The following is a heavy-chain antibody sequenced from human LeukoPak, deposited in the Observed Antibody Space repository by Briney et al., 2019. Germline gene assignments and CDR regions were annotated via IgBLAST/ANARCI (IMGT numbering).Heavy chain of an antibody. J-gene: IGHJ4*02. CDR3: AREGATMVQGVDY. D-gene: IGHD3-10*01. Sequence: SETLSLTCAVYGGSFSGYYWSWIRQPPGKGLEWMGEINHSGSTNYNPSLKSRVTISADTTKNQFSLKLSSVTAAATAVYYCAREGATMVQGVDYWGQGTLVTVSS. CDR1: GGSFSGYY. V-gene: IGHV4-34*01. CDR2: INHSGST.